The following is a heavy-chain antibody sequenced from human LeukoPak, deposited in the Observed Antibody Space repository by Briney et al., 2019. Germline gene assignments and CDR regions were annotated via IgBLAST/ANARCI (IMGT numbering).Heavy chain of an antibody. Sequence: ASVKVSCKASGYTFTGYYMHWVRLAPGQGLEWMGWINPNSGGTNYAQKFQGRVTMTRETSISTAYMELSRLRSDDTAVYYCARSPTFWSGYNNWFDPWGQGSLVTVSS. D-gene: IGHD3-3*01. CDR1: GYTFTGYY. J-gene: IGHJ5*02. CDR2: INPNSGGT. V-gene: IGHV1-2*02. CDR3: ARSPTFWSGYNNWFDP.